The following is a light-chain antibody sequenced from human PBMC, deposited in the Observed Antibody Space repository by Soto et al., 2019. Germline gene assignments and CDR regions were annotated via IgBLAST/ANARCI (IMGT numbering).Light chain of an antibody. V-gene: IGKV1-27*01. CDR1: QGISTY. CDR2: AAS. CDR3: QQYGSSPKT. J-gene: IGKJ1*01. Sequence: DIQMTQSPSSLSASVGDRVTITCRASQGISTYLNWYQQKPGKAPKLLIYAASTLQSGVPSRFSGSGSGTDFTLTISRLEPEDFAVYYCQQYGSSPKTFGQGTKVDI.